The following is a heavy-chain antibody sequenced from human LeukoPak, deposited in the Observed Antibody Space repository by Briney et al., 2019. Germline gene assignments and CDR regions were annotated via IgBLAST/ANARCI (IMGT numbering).Heavy chain of an antibody. CDR3: ARDLIPYAFDI. Sequence: PSETLSLTCTVSGGSISSYYWSWIRQPPGKGLEWIGYIYYSGSTNYNPSLKSRVTISVDTSKNQFSLKLSSVTAADTAVYYCARDLIPYAFDIWGQGTMVTVSS. J-gene: IGHJ3*02. CDR1: GGSISSYY. V-gene: IGHV4-59*01. CDR2: IYYSGST. D-gene: IGHD2-2*02.